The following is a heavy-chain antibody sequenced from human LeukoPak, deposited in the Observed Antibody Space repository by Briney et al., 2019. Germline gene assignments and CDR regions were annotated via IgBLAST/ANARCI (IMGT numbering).Heavy chain of an antibody. Sequence: SETLSLTCTVSGGSVSSDYYWGWIRQPPGKGLEWIRSICSGGNTCYNPSLKSRVTISADSSKTHFFLQLTSATAADTAVYFCARDGPWKSDCWGQGTLVTVSS. J-gene: IGHJ4*02. V-gene: IGHV4-39*02. CDR1: GGSVSSDYY. D-gene: IGHD1-1*01. CDR2: ICSGGNT. CDR3: ARDGPWKSDC.